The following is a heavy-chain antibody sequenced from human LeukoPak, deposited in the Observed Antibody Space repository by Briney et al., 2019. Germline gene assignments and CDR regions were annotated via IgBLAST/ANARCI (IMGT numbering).Heavy chain of an antibody. J-gene: IGHJ4*02. CDR3: ARDSAYGSGSPIDY. V-gene: IGHV3-30-3*01. D-gene: IGHD3-10*01. CDR1: GFTFSSYA. CDR2: ISYDGSNK. Sequence: GGSLRLSRAASGFTFSSYAMHWVRQAPGKGLEWVAVISYDGSNKYYVDSVKGRFTISRDNSKNTLYLQMNSLRAEDTAVYYCARDSAYGSGSPIDYWGQGTLVTVSS.